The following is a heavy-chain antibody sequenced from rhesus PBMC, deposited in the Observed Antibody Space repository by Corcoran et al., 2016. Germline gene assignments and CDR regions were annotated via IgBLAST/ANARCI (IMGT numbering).Heavy chain of an antibody. CDR1: GGSFSSYW. Sequence: QVQLQESGPGLVKPSETLSLTCAVSGGSFSSYWWSWIRQPPGKGLEWIGGSNGNGGSTNHHPSLKSRVTISEAASKTRFSLKLSSVTAAATAVYYCASNWNEDYWGQGVLVTVSS. J-gene: IGHJ4*01. D-gene: IGHD1-7*02. CDR3: ASNWNEDY. CDR2: SNGNGGST. V-gene: IGHV4-80*01.